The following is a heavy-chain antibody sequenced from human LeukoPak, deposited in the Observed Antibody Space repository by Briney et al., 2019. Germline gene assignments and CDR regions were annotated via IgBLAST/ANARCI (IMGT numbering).Heavy chain of an antibody. V-gene: IGHV3-23*01. Sequence: GGSLRLSCAASRFTFSSYAMSWVRQAPGKGLEWVSGISGSGSSTYYADSVKGRFTISRDNSKNTLSLQMNSLRAEDTAVYYCARDALYSSTWYSLYYWGQGTLVTVSS. CDR3: ARDALYSSTWYSLYY. J-gene: IGHJ4*02. D-gene: IGHD6-13*01. CDR2: ISGSGSST. CDR1: RFTFSSYA.